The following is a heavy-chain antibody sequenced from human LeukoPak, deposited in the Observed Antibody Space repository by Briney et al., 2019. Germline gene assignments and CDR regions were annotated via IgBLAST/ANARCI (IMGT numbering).Heavy chain of an antibody. D-gene: IGHD2-21*02. V-gene: IGHV4-34*01. CDR3: VRVMTWCTDTDCYGDWFDS. CDR1: GGSFSGYY. J-gene: IGHJ5*01. Sequence: SETLSLTCAVYGGSFSGYYWSWIRQPPGKGLEWIGEINHSGSTNYNPSLKSRVTISVDTSKNQFSLTLTSVTAADTAVYYCVRVMTWCTDTDCYGDWFDSWGQGALVTVSS. CDR2: INHSGST.